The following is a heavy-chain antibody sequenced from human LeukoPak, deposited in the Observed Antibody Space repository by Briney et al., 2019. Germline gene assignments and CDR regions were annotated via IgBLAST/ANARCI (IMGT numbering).Heavy chain of an antibody. D-gene: IGHD4-23*01. CDR2: ISGSGDNT. J-gene: IGHJ4*02. CDR1: GFTFSSYA. Sequence: PGGSLRLSCAASGFTFSSYAMSWVRQAPGKGLEWVSGISGSGDNTYYADSVKGRFTISRDNSKNTLFLQMNSLRAEDTAVYYCAKDRSLDGGNSNGYFDSWGQGTLVTVSS. V-gene: IGHV3-23*01. CDR3: AKDRSLDGGNSNGYFDS.